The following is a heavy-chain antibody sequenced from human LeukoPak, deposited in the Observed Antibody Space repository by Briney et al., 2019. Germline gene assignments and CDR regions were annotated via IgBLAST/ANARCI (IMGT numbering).Heavy chain of an antibody. CDR2: INSDGSST. CDR1: GFTFSSYW. CDR3: ASRLGYCSGGSCRSGDDY. V-gene: IGHV3-74*01. D-gene: IGHD2-15*01. J-gene: IGHJ4*02. Sequence: GVSLRLSCAASGFTFSSYWMHWVRQAPGKGLVWVSRINSDGSSTSYADSVKGRFTISRDNAKNTLYLQMNSLRAEDTAVHYCASRLGYCSGGSCRSGDDYWGQGTLVTVSS.